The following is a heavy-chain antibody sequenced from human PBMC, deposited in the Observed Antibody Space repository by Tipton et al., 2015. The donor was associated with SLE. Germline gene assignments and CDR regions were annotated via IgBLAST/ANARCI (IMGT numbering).Heavy chain of an antibody. J-gene: IGHJ3*02. CDR1: GFSVKNSA. Sequence: GSLRLSCAGSGFSVKNSAMSWVRQAPGKRLEWVSGLHHGGYTNYADSVKGRFTVSRDNLKNTLYLQMNSLRVEDTAMYYCAREGVFLEAFDIWGQGTMVTVSS. V-gene: IGHV3-23*03. CDR2: LHHGGYT. D-gene: IGHD3-3*01. CDR3: AREGVFLEAFDI.